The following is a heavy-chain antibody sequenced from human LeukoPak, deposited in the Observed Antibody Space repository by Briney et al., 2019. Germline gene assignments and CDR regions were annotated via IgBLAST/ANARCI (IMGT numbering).Heavy chain of an antibody. CDR3: AREGGHYDTTTYFNDSFDI. J-gene: IGHJ3*02. Sequence: SETLSLTCTVSGYSITNGYYWGWIRQPPGKGLGWIGSIYHSGSTYYNPSLKSRVTISVDTSKNQFSLQLSSVTAADTAVYYCAREGGHYDTTTYFNDSFDIWGQGTMVTVSS. D-gene: IGHD2/OR15-2a*01. CDR2: IYHSGST. V-gene: IGHV4-38-2*02. CDR1: GYSITNGYY.